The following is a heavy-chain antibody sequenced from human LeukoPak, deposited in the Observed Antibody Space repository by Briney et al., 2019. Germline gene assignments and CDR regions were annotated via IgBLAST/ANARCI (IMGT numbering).Heavy chain of an antibody. Sequence: PGGSLRLSCTASGFTFDDYIMNWVRQAPGKGLEWVGFIRNKAYGGTTEYAAPVKGRFIISRDDSKSIAYLQMNSLKSEDTAVYYCSRESTNAFDIWGQGTMVTVSS. CDR2: IRNKAYGGTT. V-gene: IGHV3-49*04. CDR1: GFTFDDYI. CDR3: SRESTNAFDI. J-gene: IGHJ3*02.